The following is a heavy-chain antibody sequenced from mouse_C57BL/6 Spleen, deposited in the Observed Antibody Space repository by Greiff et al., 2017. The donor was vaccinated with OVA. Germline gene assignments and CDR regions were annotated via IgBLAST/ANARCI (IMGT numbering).Heavy chain of an antibody. CDR2: IRNKANGYTT. CDR3: ARYQGVRRGYFDV. Sequence: EVMLVESGGGLVQPGGSLSLSCAASGFTFTDYYMSWVRQPPGKALEWLGFIRNKANGYTTEYSASVKGRFTISRDNSQSILYLQMNALRAEDSATYYCARYQGVRRGYFDVWGTGTTVTVSS. D-gene: IGHD2-14*01. V-gene: IGHV7-3*01. CDR1: GFTFTDYY. J-gene: IGHJ1*03.